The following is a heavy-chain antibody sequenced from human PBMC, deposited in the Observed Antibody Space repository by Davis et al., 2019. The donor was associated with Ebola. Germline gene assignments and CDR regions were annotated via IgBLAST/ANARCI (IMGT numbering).Heavy chain of an antibody. V-gene: IGHV3-23*01. CDR1: GFTFSSYG. CDR3: AREKSGSPRAFDI. CDR2: ISGSGGST. J-gene: IGHJ3*02. Sequence: GESLKISCAASGFTFSSYGMHWVRQAPGKGLEWVSAISGSGGSTYYADSVKGRFTISRDNSKNTLYLQMNSLRAEDTAVYYCAREKSGSPRAFDIWGQGTMVTVSS. D-gene: IGHD1-26*01.